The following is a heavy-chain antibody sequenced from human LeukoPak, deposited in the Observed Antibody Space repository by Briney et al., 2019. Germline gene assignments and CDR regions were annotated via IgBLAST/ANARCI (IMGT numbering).Heavy chain of an antibody. CDR2: IYSGGST. CDR1: GFTVSSNY. D-gene: IGHD6-19*01. J-gene: IGHJ6*03. V-gene: IGHV3-53*01. CDR3: ARDSGWYNMDV. Sequence: GGSLRLSCAASGFTVSSNYMSWVRQAPGKGLEWVSVIYSGGSTYYADSVKGRFTISRDNSKNTLYLQMNSLRAVDTAVYYCARDSGWYNMDVWGKGTTVTVSS.